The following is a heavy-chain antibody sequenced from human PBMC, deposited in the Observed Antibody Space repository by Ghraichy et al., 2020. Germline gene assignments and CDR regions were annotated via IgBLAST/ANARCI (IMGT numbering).Heavy chain of an antibody. Sequence: GGSLRLSCAASGFTFTSYHMTWVRQAPGKRLEWVSSIASNVGTTYYAGSVKGRFTISRDNSKNTLYLQMNSLRAEDTAIYYCASSKLFATILDFWGQGTLVTVSS. CDR3: ASSKLFATILDF. V-gene: IGHV3-23*01. J-gene: IGHJ4*02. CDR1: GFTFTSYH. CDR2: IASNVGTT. D-gene: IGHD1-26*01.